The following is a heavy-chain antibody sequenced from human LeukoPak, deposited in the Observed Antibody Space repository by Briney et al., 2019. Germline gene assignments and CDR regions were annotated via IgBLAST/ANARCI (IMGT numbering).Heavy chain of an antibody. CDR3: ARGRDYVWGSYRYHDAFDI. D-gene: IGHD3-16*02. CDR1: GFTVSSNY. V-gene: IGHV3-74*01. J-gene: IGHJ3*02. CDR2: INSEGSST. Sequence: GGSLRLSCAASGFTVSSNYMSWVRQAPGKGLVWVSRINSEGSSTIYADSVKGRFTISRDNAKNTLYLQMNSLRAEDTAVYYCARGRDYVWGSYRYHDAFDIWGQGTMVTVSS.